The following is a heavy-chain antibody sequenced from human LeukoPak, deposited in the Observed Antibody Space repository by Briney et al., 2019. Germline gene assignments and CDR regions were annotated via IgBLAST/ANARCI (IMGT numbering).Heavy chain of an antibody. CDR1: GGSISSGGYY. CDR2: IYYSGST. V-gene: IGHV4-31*03. D-gene: IGHD1-26*01. J-gene: IGHJ3*02. CDR3: ARGVVGGTYDAFDI. Sequence: SETLSLTCTVSGGSISSGGYYWSWIRQHPGKGLEWIGYIYYSGSTYYNPSLKSRVTISVDTSKNQFSLKLSSVTAADTAVYYCARGVVGGTYDAFDIWGQGTTVTVSS.